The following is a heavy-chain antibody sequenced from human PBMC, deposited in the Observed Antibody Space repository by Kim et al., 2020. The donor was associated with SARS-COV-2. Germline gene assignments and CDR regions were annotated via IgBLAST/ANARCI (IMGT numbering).Heavy chain of an antibody. CDR1: GGTFSSYA. V-gene: IGHV1-69*13. CDR2: IIPIFGTA. Sequence: SVKVSCKASGGTFSSYAISWVRQAPGQGLEWMGGIIPIFGTANYAQKFQGRVTITADESTSTAYMELSSLRSEDTAVYYCARAGYLGYYDILTGYSQFDYWGQGTLVTVSS. J-gene: IGHJ4*02. D-gene: IGHD3-9*01. CDR3: ARAGYLGYYDILTGYSQFDY.